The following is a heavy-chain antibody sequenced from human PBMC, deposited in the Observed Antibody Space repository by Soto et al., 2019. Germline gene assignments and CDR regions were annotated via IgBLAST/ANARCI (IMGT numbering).Heavy chain of an antibody. D-gene: IGHD2-15*01. CDR1: GGSISSYY. CDR3: ARESPGAVVGYYYYRMDV. J-gene: IGHJ6*02. CDR2: VFYSGSI. Sequence: PSETLSLTCNVSGGSISSYYWSWIRQPPGKGLEWIGYVFYSGSINYTPSLKSRVTISVDTSKNQFSLKLSSVTAADTAVYYCARESPGAVVGYYYYRMDVWGQGTTVTVSS. V-gene: IGHV4-59*01.